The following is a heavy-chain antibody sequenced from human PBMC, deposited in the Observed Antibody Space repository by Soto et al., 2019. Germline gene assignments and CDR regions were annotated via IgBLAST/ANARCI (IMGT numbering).Heavy chain of an antibody. Sequence: SETLSLTCTVSGGSISSGGYYWSWIRQHPGKGPEWIGYIYYSGSTYYNPSLKSRVTISVDTSKNQFSLKLSSVTAADTAVYYCAREGGYYYDSSGYLPNDYWGQGTLVTVSS. CDR1: GGSISSGGYY. CDR3: AREGGYYYDSSGYLPNDY. D-gene: IGHD3-22*01. J-gene: IGHJ4*02. CDR2: IYYSGST. V-gene: IGHV4-31*03.